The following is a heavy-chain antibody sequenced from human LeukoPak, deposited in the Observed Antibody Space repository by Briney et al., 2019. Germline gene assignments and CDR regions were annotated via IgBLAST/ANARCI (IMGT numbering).Heavy chain of an antibody. CDR3: ASVAIYGDYRNYYYYYMDV. J-gene: IGHJ6*03. CDR2: INANSGGT. CDR1: GYTFTGSY. D-gene: IGHD4-17*01. V-gene: IGHV1-2*02. Sequence: ASVKVSCKASGYTFTGSYMHWVRQAPGQGLEGMGWINANSGGTNYAQKFRGRVTMTRDTSISTAYMELRRLRSEDTAVYYCASVAIYGDYRNYYYYYMDVWGKGTTVTVSS.